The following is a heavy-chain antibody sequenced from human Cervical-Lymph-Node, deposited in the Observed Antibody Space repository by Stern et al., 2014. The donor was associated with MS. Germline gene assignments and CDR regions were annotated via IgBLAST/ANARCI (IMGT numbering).Heavy chain of an antibody. D-gene: IGHD6-13*01. V-gene: IGHV1-18*01. J-gene: IGHJ3*01. CDR1: GYTFTTYA. Sequence: QVQLVQSAAEVKKPGASVKVSCKASGYTFTTYAITWVRQAPGQGLEWMGWTSAYIVNTKYAQTLQGRVAMATDTSTSTAYMELRSLKSDDTAVYYCARPIAAVGGGALDVWGQGTMVTVSS. CDR3: ARPIAAVGGGALDV. CDR2: TSAYIVNT.